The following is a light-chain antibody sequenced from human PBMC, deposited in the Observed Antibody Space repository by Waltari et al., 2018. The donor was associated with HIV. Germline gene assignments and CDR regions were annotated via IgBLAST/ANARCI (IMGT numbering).Light chain of an antibody. CDR2: SNK. Sequence: QSVLTHSPSSSGTPGQRVIIPCSCSSSNLGSKSVTWYQQLPGTAPKLLIYSNKERHSGVPDRFSGSKSGTSASLAISGLQSEDEADYHCAAWDDSLNGPVFGGGTKLTVL. V-gene: IGLV1-44*01. J-gene: IGLJ2*01. CDR3: AAWDDSLNGPV. CDR1: SSNLGSKS.